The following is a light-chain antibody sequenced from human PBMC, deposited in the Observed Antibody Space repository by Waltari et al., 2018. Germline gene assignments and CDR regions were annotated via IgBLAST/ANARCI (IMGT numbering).Light chain of an antibody. CDR3: QHYNSWPLT. CDR1: QSVGSN. J-gene: IGKJ4*01. V-gene: IGKV3-15*01. CDR2: GAS. Sequence: ELVMTQSPATLSMSPGERATLSCRASQSVGSNLAWYHQKPGQAPRLLIYGASTRATGIPARFSGSGSGIQFALTISSLQSEDFAVYYCQHYNSWPLTFGGGTKVEIK.